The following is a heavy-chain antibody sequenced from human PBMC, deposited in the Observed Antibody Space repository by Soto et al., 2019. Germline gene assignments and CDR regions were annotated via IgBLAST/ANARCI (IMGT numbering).Heavy chain of an antibody. CDR2: ISRSAGNT. CDR3: ARDQVPGLDAFDI. J-gene: IGHJ3*02. Sequence: GSLRLSCAASGFTFSSYSMNWVRQAPGKGLEWVSSISRSAGNTYYADSVKGRFTISRDNAKNSMYLQMNSLRAEDTAVYYCARDQVPGLDAFDIWGQGTMVTVSS. V-gene: IGHV3-21*01. CDR1: GFTFSSYS.